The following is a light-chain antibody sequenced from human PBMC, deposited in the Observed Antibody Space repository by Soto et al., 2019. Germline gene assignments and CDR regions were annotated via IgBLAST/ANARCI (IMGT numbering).Light chain of an antibody. J-gene: IGKJ1*01. V-gene: IGKV3-20*01. CDR3: QHYGSSSWT. Sequence: EIVLTQSPGTLSLSPGEGATLSCRASQSVSSNYLAWYQQQKPGQAPRLLIYGASNRAAGVPDRFSGSGSGTDFTLAISRLEPEDFVVYYCQHYGSSSWTFGQGTKVEIK. CDR1: QSVSSNY. CDR2: GAS.